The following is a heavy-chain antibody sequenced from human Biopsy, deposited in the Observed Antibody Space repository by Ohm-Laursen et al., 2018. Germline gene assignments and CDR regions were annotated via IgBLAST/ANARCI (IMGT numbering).Heavy chain of an antibody. CDR2: IHYSGST. CDR3: ARATNSTGWPYYYFYGMDV. V-gene: IGHV4-59*01. CDR1: GGSISSDY. J-gene: IGHJ6*02. Sequence: SVTLSLTCTVSGGSISSDYWSWIRQTPGKGLEWIGYIHYSGSTNYNPSLKSRVTISVDTSKNQFSLRLNSVTAADTAVYYCARATNSTGWPYYYFYGMDVWGQGTTVTVSS. D-gene: IGHD2/OR15-2a*01.